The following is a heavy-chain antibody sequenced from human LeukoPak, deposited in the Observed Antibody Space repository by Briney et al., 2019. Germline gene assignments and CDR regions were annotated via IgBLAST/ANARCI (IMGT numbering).Heavy chain of an antibody. CDR1: GYTLTELS. J-gene: IGHJ5*02. CDR2: FDPEDGET. D-gene: IGHD5-18*01. V-gene: IGHV1-24*01. Sequence: ASVKVSCKVSGYTLTELSMHWVRQAPGKGLEWMGGFDPEDGETIYAQKFQGRVTMTEDTSTDTAYMGLSSLRSEDTAVYYCATDRGYSYGSNWFDPWGQGTLVTVSS. CDR3: ATDRGYSYGSNWFDP.